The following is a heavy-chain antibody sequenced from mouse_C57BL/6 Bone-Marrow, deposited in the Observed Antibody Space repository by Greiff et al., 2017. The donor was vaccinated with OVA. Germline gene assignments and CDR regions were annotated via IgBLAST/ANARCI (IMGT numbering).Heavy chain of an antibody. CDR1: GYAFSSSW. D-gene: IGHD2-13*01. CDR3: AREMTPFDY. J-gene: IGHJ2*01. V-gene: IGHV1-82*01. Sequence: VQLKESGPELVKPGASVKISCKASGYAFSSSWMNWVKQRPGKGLEWIGRIYPGDGDTNYNGKFKGKATLTADKSSSTAYMQLSSLTSEDSAVYFCAREMTPFDYWGQGTTLTVSS. CDR2: IYPGDGDT.